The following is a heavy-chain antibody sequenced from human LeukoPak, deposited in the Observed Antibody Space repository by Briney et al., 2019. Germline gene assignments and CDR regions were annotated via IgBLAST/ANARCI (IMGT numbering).Heavy chain of an antibody. J-gene: IGHJ5*02. CDR3: AREKTYGDCSSTSCYTGGFDP. CDR1: GGSFSGYY. Sequence: PEALSLTCAVYGGSFSGYYWSWIRQPPGKGLEWIGEINHSGSTNYNPSLKSRVTISVDTSKNQFSLKLSSVTAADTAVYYCAREKTYGDCSSTSCYTGGFDPWGQGTLVTVSS. V-gene: IGHV4-34*01. CDR2: INHSGST. D-gene: IGHD2-2*02.